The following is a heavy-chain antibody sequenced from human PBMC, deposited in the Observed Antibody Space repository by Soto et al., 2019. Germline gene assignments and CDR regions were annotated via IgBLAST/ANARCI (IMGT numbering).Heavy chain of an antibody. Sequence: SETLSLTCTVSGGSISSGGYYWSWIRQHPGKGLEWIGYIYYSGSTYYNPSLKSRVTISVDTSKNQFSLKLSSVTAADTAVYYCAREGRPYYDFWSGSTPYYGMDVWGQGTTVTVSS. D-gene: IGHD3-3*01. CDR3: AREGRPYYDFWSGSTPYYGMDV. CDR2: IYYSGST. J-gene: IGHJ6*02. CDR1: GGSISSGGYY. V-gene: IGHV4-31*03.